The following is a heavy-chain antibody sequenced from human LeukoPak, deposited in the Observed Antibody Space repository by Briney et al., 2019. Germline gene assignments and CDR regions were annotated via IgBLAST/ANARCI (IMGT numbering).Heavy chain of an antibody. V-gene: IGHV3-30-3*01. D-gene: IGHD2-15*01. CDR1: GFTFSSYA. CDR3: ARGTANSGAVDY. Sequence: GRSLRLSCAASGFTFSSYAMHWVRQAPGKGLEWVTVISYDGSNKYYADSVKGRFTISRDNSKNTLYLQMNSLRAEDTAVYYCARGTANSGAVDYWGQGTLVTVSS. J-gene: IGHJ4*02. CDR2: ISYDGSNK.